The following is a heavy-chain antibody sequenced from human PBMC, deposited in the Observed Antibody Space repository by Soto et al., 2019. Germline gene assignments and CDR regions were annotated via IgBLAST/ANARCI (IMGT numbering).Heavy chain of an antibody. Sequence: ASVKVSCKVSGYTLTELSMHWVRQAPGKGLEWMGGFDPEDGETIYAQKFQGRVTMTEDRSTDTAYMELSSLRSEDAAVYYCATDSAFEFDPWGQGTLVTVSS. D-gene: IGHD3-10*01. CDR1: GYTLTELS. CDR2: FDPEDGET. J-gene: IGHJ5*02. V-gene: IGHV1-24*01. CDR3: ATDSAFEFDP.